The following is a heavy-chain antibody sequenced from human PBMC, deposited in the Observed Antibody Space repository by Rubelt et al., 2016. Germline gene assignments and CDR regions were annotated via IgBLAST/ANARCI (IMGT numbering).Heavy chain of an antibody. CDR1: GYTFTSYG. J-gene: IGHJ3*02. D-gene: IGHD6-19*01. Sequence: QVQLVQSGAEVKKPGASVKVSCTASGYTFTSYGISWVRQAPGHGLEWMGWISAHTGHTNYAQKVEGRVTMTTDTSTSTAYMELRSLRSDDTAVYYCARDRTWLVPGLDAFDIWGQATMVTVSS. CDR3: ARDRTWLVPGLDAFDI. CDR2: ISAHTGHT. V-gene: IGHV1-18*01.